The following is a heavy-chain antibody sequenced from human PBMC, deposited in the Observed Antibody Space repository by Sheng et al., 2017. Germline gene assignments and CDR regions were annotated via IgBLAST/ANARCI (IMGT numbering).Heavy chain of an antibody. CDR2: ISYDGSNK. CDR1: GFTFSSYA. V-gene: IGHV3-30*04. CDR3: ARWRVITFGGVNDGAFDI. J-gene: IGHJ3*02. D-gene: IGHD3-16*01. Sequence: QVQLVESGGGVVQPGRSLRLSCAASGFTFSSYAMHWVRQAPGKGLEWVAVISYDGSNKYYADSVKGRFTISRDNSKNTLYLQMNSLRAEDTAVYYCARWRVITFGGVNDGAFDIWGQGTMVTVSS.